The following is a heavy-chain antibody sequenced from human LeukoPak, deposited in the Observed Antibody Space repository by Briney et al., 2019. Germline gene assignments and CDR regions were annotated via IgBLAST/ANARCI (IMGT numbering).Heavy chain of an antibody. Sequence: SETLSLTCTVSGGSISSYYWSWIRRPPGKGLEWIGYIYYSGSTNYNPSLKSRVTISVDTSKNQFSLKLSSVTAADTAVYYCARTTTWYFDLWGRGTLVTVSS. J-gene: IGHJ2*01. V-gene: IGHV4-59*01. CDR3: ARTTTWYFDL. D-gene: IGHD1-1*01. CDR2: IYYSGST. CDR1: GGSISSYY.